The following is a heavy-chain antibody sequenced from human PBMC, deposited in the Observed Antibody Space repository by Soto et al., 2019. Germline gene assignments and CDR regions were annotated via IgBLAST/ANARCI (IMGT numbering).Heavy chain of an antibody. Sequence: PSETLSLTCTVSGGSVSSGSYYWSWIRQPPGKGLEWIGYIYYSGSTNYNPSLKSRVTISVDTSKNQFSLKLSSVTAADTAVYYCARVGTLLWFGELFPGWFDPWGQGTLVTVSS. V-gene: IGHV4-61*01. CDR1: GGSVSSGSYY. J-gene: IGHJ5*02. D-gene: IGHD3-10*01. CDR2: IYYSGST. CDR3: ARVGTLLWFGELFPGWFDP.